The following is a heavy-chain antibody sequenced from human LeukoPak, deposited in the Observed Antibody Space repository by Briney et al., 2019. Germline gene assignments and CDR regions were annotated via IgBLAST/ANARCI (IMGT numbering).Heavy chain of an antibody. D-gene: IGHD3-10*02. CDR2: ISSSGSTI. Sequence: AGGSLRLSCAASGFTFRMYGMNWVRQAPGKGLEWVSYISSSGSTIYYADSVKGRFTISRDNAKNSLYLQMNSLRAEDTAVYYCAELGITMIGGVWGKGTTVTISS. J-gene: IGHJ6*04. CDR3: AELGITMIGGV. V-gene: IGHV3-48*03. CDR1: GFTFRMYG.